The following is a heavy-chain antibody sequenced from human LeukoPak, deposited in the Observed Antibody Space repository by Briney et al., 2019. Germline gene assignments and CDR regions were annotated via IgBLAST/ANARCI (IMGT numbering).Heavy chain of an antibody. CDR1: GGSISISSYY. J-gene: IGHJ3*02. CDR2: VFYSGKT. D-gene: IGHD2-8*01. CDR3: ARDTNLRDPFDI. Sequence: SETLSLTCTVSGGSISISSYYWSWIRQSPGKGLEWIGYVFYSGKTDYSPSLRSRVSMSVDTSKNQFSLKVTSVTAAGTAVYYCARDTNLRDPFDIWGQGTMVTVSS. V-gene: IGHV4-61*01.